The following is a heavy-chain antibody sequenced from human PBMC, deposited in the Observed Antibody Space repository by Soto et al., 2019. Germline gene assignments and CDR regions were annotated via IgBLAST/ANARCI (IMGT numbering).Heavy chain of an antibody. Sequence: QVQLVESGGGVVQPGRSLRLSCAASGFTFNNYGMHWVRQAPGKGLESVAVISYDGSNKYYSDSVKGRFTISRDNSKNTLYLQMNSLRVEDTAVYYCVKNWRGWYLDALDVWGQGTIVTVSS. V-gene: IGHV3-30*18. CDR1: GFTFNNYG. D-gene: IGHD6-19*01. CDR2: ISYDGSNK. J-gene: IGHJ3*01. CDR3: VKNWRGWYLDALDV.